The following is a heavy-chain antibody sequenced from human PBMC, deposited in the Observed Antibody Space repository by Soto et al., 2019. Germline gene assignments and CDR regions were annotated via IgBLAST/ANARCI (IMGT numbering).Heavy chain of an antibody. CDR1: GGTFSSYA. CDR3: ARDKKPAAIRYYYYGMDV. J-gene: IGHJ6*02. D-gene: IGHD2-2*01. Sequence: SVKVSCKASGGTFSSYAISWVRQAPGQGLEWVGGIIPIFGTANYAQKFQGRVTITADESTSTAYMELSSLRSEDTAVYYCARDKKPAAIRYYYYGMDVWGQGTTVTVSS. V-gene: IGHV1-69*13. CDR2: IIPIFGTA.